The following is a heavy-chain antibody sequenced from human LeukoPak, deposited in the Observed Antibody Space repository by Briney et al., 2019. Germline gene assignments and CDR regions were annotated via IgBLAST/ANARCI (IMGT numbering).Heavy chain of an antibody. D-gene: IGHD3-16*02. V-gene: IGHV3-23*01. CDR3: ANERAGYTNPYYFDY. CDR1: GFTFSSYA. J-gene: IGHJ4*02. Sequence: GGSLRLSCAASGFTFSSYAKSWVRQAPGKGLEWVSAISGSGGSTYYADSVRGRFTISSDNSKNTLYLHMNSLRAEDTAVYYCANERAGYTNPYYFDYWGQGTLVTVSS. CDR2: ISGSGGST.